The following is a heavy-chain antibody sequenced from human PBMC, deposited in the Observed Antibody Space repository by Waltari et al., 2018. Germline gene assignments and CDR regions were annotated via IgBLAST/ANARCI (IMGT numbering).Heavy chain of an antibody. V-gene: IGHV4-59*01. D-gene: IGHD2-21*02. CDR2: ISYNGET. Sequence: QVELQESGPGLLRPSETLSLTCVVSGGSLTSYFWHWVRQPPGNGLELIGYISYNGETNYNPLLESRVTISVDTSKNQCSLKLNSVTAADTAVDYCAREIYGGNSRPLDSRGQGTLVTVSS. J-gene: IGHJ4*02. CDR1: GGSLTSYF. CDR3: AREIYGGNSRPLDS.